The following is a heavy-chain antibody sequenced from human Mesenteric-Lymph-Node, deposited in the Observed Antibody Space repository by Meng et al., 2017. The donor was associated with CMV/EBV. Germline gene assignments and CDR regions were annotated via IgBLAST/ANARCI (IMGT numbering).Heavy chain of an antibody. Sequence: SGPTLVKPTETLTLACAFSGFSLSTVGMRVSWVRQPPGRALEWLARIDWDDDKFYNTSMKTRLTISKDTSKNQVVLTMTNMDSVDTATYYCARGAPGFIYAMDVWGQGAPVTVSS. J-gene: IGHJ6*02. V-gene: IGHV2-70D*14. CDR3: ARGAPGFIYAMDV. D-gene: IGHD1-1*01. CDR2: IDWDDDK. CDR1: GFSLSTVGMR.